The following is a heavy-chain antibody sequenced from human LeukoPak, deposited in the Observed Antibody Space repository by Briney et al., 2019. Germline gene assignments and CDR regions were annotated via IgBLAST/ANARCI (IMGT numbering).Heavy chain of an antibody. D-gene: IGHD2-2*02. CDR2: VFLSGST. J-gene: IGHJ4*02. CDR3: ARDKGYSSTSCYTDY. Sequence: SEPLSLPCTVSGYSISSGYYWGWIRQPPGKGLAWIGGVFLSGSTYYNPSLKSRVSISVDTSKTQCSLKLSSVTAGDTTVYYCARDKGYSSTSCYTDYWGQGTLVTVSS. V-gene: IGHV4-38-2*02. CDR1: GYSISSGYY.